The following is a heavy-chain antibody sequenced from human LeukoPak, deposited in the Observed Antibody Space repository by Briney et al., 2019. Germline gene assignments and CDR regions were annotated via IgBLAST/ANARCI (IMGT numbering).Heavy chain of an antibody. CDR3: ARDLYSSSLRYFDY. D-gene: IGHD6-13*01. CDR1: GFTFSSYW. V-gene: IGHV3-74*01. J-gene: IGHJ4*02. CDR2: INNDGSIT. Sequence: GGSLRLSCAASGFTFSSYWMHWVRQDPGKGLVWVSHINNDGSITNYADSVKGRFTISRDNAKNTLYLQMNSLRAEDTAVYYCARDLYSSSLRYFDYWGQGTLVTVSS.